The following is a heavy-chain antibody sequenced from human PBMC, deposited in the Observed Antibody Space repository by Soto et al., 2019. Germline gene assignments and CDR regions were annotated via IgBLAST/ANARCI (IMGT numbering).Heavy chain of an antibody. CDR3: ARRVVGAPYYFDY. D-gene: IGHD1-26*01. CDR2: IYPGDSDT. CDR1: GYSFTSYW. J-gene: IGHJ4*02. V-gene: IGHV5-51*01. Sequence: GESLKISCKGSGYSFTSYWIGWVRLMPGEGLEWMGIIYPGDSDTRYSMSFQGQVTISADKSISTAYLQWSSLKASDTAMYYCARRVVGAPYYFDYWGQGTLVTVSS.